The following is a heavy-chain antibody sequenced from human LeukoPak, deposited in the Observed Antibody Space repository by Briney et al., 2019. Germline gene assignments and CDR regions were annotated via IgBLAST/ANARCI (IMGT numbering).Heavy chain of an antibody. CDR2: IIPIFGTS. J-gene: IGHJ6*03. CDR1: GGTFSSYA. CDR3: AISIGPDYYYYYYMDV. V-gene: IGHV1-69*06. D-gene: IGHD2/OR15-2a*01. Sequence: SVKVSCKASGGTFSSYAISWVRQAPGQGLEWMGGIIPIFGTSNYAQKFQGRVTITADKSTNTAYLELTSLRSEDTAVYYCAISIGPDYYYYYYMDVWGKGTTVTISS.